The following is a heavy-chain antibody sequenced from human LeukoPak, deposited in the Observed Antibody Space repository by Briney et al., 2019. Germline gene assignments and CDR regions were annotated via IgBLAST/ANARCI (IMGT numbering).Heavy chain of an antibody. CDR1: GFTVSSNY. J-gene: IGHJ4*02. V-gene: IGHV3-53*01. CDR2: IYSSGST. D-gene: IGHD3-3*01. CDR3: ARDPSHYDFWSGYYFDY. Sequence: GGSLRLSCAASGFTVSSNYMSWVRQAPGKGLEWVSTIYSSGSTYYADSVKGRFTISRDNSKNTLFLQMNSLRAEDTAVYYCARDPSHYDFWSGYYFDYWGQGTLVTVSS.